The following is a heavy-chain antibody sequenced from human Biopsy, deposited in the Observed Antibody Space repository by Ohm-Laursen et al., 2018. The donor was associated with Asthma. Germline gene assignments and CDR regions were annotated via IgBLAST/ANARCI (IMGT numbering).Heavy chain of an antibody. CDR2: VSYDGGVV. J-gene: IGHJ1*01. D-gene: IGHD3-3*02. V-gene: IGHV3-33*08. Sequence: SLRLSCTASGFTFDDYAMHWVRQAPGKGLEWVAVVSYDGGVVHYADSMKGRFTISRDNAKNSLYLQMNSLRAEDTAVYYCARTFHFWSPYHAEHYQLWGQGTLVTVSS. CDR1: GFTFDDYA. CDR3: ARTFHFWSPYHAEHYQL.